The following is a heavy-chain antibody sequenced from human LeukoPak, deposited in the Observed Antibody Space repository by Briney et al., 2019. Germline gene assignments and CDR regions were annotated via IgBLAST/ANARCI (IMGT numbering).Heavy chain of an antibody. CDR3: VRGPLYALGRAYDC. CDR2: ISSGGHTI. J-gene: IGHJ4*02. CDR1: GFTFSDYY. D-gene: IGHD3-10*01. Sequence: KSGGSLRLSCAASGFTFSDYYMSWIRQAPGKGLEWVSFISSGGHTIYYADSVKGRFTVSRDNAKNSLYLQMNSLRVEDTAVYYCVRGPLYALGRAYDCWGQGTLVTVSS. V-gene: IGHV3-11*04.